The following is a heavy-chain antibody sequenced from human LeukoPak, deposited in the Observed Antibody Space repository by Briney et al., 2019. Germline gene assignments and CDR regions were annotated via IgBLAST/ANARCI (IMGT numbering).Heavy chain of an antibody. V-gene: IGHV3-33*01. Sequence: GRSLRLSCAASGFTFSSYGMHWVRQAPGKGLEWVAVIWYDGSNKYYADSAKGRFTISRDNSKNTLYLQMNSLRAEDTAVYYRAREPRTGYWYFDLWGRGTLVTVSS. CDR2: IWYDGSNK. D-gene: IGHD4-17*01. CDR1: GFTFSSYG. CDR3: AREPRTGYWYFDL. J-gene: IGHJ2*01.